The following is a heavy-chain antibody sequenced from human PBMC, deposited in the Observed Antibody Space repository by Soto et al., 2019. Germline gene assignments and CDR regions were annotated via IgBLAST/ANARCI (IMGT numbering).Heavy chain of an antibody. CDR1: GFTFSSYS. D-gene: IGHD3-10*01. CDR2: ISSSISTI. Sequence: EVQLVESGGGLVQPGGSLRLSCAASGFTFSSYSMNWVRQAPGKGLEWVSYISSSISTIYYADSVKGRFTISRDNAKNSLYLQMNSLRDEDTAVYYCAREIPSRGAGWFDPWGQGTLVTVSS. V-gene: IGHV3-48*02. CDR3: AREIPSRGAGWFDP. J-gene: IGHJ5*02.